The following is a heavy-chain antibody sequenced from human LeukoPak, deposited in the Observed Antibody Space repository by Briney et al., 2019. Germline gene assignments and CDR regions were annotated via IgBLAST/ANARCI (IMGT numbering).Heavy chain of an antibody. CDR3: ARDRGGDFWSGYYTGHFDH. D-gene: IGHD3-3*01. V-gene: IGHV3-7*01. CDR2: IKQDGSEK. Sequence: PGGSLRLSCAASGFTFSSYSMNWVRQAPGKGLEWVATIKQDGSEKYYVDSVKGRFTISRDNAKNSLYLQMNSLRAEDTAVYYCARDRGGDFWSGYYTGHFDHWGQGTLVTVSS. J-gene: IGHJ4*02. CDR1: GFTFSSYS.